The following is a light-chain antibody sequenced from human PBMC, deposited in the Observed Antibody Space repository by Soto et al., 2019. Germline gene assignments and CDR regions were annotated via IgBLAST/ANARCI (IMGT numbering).Light chain of an antibody. V-gene: IGLV1-40*01. CDR3: QSYDNGLSASV. CDR1: SSNIGAGHV. Sequence: QSVLTQPPSVSGAPGQRVTISCTGSSSNIGAGHVVHWYQQFPGRDPNLLIYGSSNRPSGVPDRFAGSKSGTSASLSITGLQAEDEADYYCQSYDNGLSASVFGGGTTLTVL. J-gene: IGLJ2*01. CDR2: GSS.